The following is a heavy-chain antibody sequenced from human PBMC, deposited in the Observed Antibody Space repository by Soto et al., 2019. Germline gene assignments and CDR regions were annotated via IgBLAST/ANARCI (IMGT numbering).Heavy chain of an antibody. CDR1: GGSISSSSYY. J-gene: IGHJ4*02. D-gene: IGHD2-8*01. CDR2: IYYSGST. V-gene: IGHV4-39*01. CDR3: ASRGRMVYASNDY. Sequence: NPSETLSLTCTVSGGSISSSSYYWGWIRQPPGKGLEWIGSIYYSGSTYYNPSLKSRVTISVDTSKNQFSLKLSSVTAADTAVYYCASRGRMVYASNDYWGQGTLVTVSS.